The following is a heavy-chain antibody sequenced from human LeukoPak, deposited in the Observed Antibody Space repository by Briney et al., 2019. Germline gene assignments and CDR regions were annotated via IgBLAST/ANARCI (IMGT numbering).Heavy chain of an antibody. CDR2: INHSGST. J-gene: IGHJ6*03. D-gene: IGHD6-13*01. Sequence: SETLSLTCAVYGGSFSGYYWSWLRQPPGKGLELIGEINHSGSTNYNPSLKSRVTISVDTSKNQFSLKLSSVTAADTAVYYCARGCIAAAGTLGYYYMDVWGKGTTVTVSS. CDR3: ARGCIAAAGTLGYYYMDV. V-gene: IGHV4-34*01. CDR1: GGSFSGYY.